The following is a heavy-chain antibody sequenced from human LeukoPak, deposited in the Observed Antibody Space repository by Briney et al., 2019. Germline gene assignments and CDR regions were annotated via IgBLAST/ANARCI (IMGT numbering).Heavy chain of an antibody. J-gene: IGHJ6*02. CDR1: GGSISHYY. CDR2: IYYSGTT. D-gene: IGHD4-17*01. V-gene: IGHV4-59*01. CDR3: AREDPQTTVPEGMDV. Sequence: PSETLSLTCTVTGGSISHYYWSWIRQSPGKGLEWIGYIYYSGTTNYNPSLKSRVTISVDTSRNQFSLQLRSVTAADTAVYYCAREDPQTTVPEGMDVWGQGTTVIVSS.